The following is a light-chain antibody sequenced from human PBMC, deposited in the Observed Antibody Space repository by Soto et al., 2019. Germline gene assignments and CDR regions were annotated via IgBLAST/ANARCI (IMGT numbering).Light chain of an antibody. CDR2: GNT. J-gene: IGLJ3*02. CDR3: QSYDSSLSGWV. CDR1: SSNIGAGYP. V-gene: IGLV1-40*01. Sequence: QSVLTQPPSVSGAPGQRVTVSCIGSSSNIGAGYPVHWYQQLPGTAPKLLIYGNTNRPSGVPDRFSASKSGTSASLAITGLQAEDDADYFCQSYDSSLSGWVFGGGTKLTVL.